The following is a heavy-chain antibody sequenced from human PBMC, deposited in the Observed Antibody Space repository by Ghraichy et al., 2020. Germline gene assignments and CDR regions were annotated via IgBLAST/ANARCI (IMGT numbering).Heavy chain of an antibody. CDR1: GFTFDDYT. J-gene: IGHJ4*02. D-gene: IGHD7-27*01. Sequence: LSLTCAASGFTFDDYTMHWVRQAPGKGLEWVSLITWDGGNKYYADSVKGRFSISRDNRRKSLYLQMNSLRADDTGLYYCAKEISYTGDDLYFDYWGQGTLVTVYS. V-gene: IGHV3-43*01. CDR2: ITWDGGNK. CDR3: AKEISYTGDDLYFDY.